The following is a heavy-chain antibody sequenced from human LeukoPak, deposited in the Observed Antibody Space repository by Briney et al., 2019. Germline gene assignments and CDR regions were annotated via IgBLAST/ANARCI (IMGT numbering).Heavy chain of an antibody. CDR1: GGSISSYY. D-gene: IGHD2-15*01. CDR2: IYYSGST. V-gene: IGHV4-59*08. J-gene: IGHJ4*02. Sequence: SETLSLTCTVSGGSISSYYWSWIRQPPGKGLEWIGYIYYSGSTNYNPSLKSRVTISVDTSKNQFSLKLSSVTAADTAVYYCARHPAALWGQGTLVTVSS. CDR3: ARHPAAL.